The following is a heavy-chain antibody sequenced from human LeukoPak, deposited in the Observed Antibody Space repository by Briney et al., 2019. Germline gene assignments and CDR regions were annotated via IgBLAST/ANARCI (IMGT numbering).Heavy chain of an antibody. D-gene: IGHD1-26*01. CDR3: ARIEWERLGRAFDI. CDR2: IYSAGAA. V-gene: IGHV3-53*01. J-gene: IGHJ3*02. CDR1: GFTVSDNY. Sequence: GGSLRLSCAASGFTVSDNYMTWVRQAPGKGLEWVSSIYSAGAAHYAESVKGRFTISRDNSKNTLYLQMNSLRAEDMAVYYCARIEWERLGRAFDIWRPRDNGHRLF.